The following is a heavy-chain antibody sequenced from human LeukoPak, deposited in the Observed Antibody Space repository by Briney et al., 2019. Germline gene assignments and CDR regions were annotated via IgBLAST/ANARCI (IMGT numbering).Heavy chain of an antibody. V-gene: IGHV4-59*12. CDR3: TREGRNFFDP. J-gene: IGHJ5*02. Sequence: SGTLSLTCAVSGGSISSYYWSWIRQPPGKGLEWIGYVYYSGSTNYNPSLKSRVTISVDTSKNQFSLKLSSVTPEDTAVYYCTREGRNFFDPWGQGTLVTVSS. CDR2: VYYSGST. CDR1: GGSISSYY.